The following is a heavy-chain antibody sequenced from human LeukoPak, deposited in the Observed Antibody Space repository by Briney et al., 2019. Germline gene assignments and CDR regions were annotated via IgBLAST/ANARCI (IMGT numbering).Heavy chain of an antibody. CDR3: ARDNYGSGNSFDY. D-gene: IGHD3-10*01. Sequence: SETLSLTCTVSGGSISSYYWSWIRQPPGKGLECIGYIYDSGSTNYNPSLKSRVSISVDTSKNQFSLKLSSVTAADTAVYYCARDNYGSGNSFDYWGQGTLVTVSS. V-gene: IGHV4-59*12. CDR1: GGSISSYY. J-gene: IGHJ4*02. CDR2: IYDSGST.